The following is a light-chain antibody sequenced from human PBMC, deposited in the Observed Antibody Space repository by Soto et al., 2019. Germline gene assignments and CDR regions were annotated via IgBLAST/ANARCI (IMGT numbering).Light chain of an antibody. Sequence: DLQITQSPSTLSASVGDRVTVTCRASQSISSWLAWYQQKPGKAPKLLIYKASSLESGVPSRFSGSGSGTEFTLTISSLQPDDFATYYCQQYNSLWTFVQGTKVDIK. CDR1: QSISSW. CDR2: KAS. J-gene: IGKJ1*01. V-gene: IGKV1-5*03. CDR3: QQYNSLWT.